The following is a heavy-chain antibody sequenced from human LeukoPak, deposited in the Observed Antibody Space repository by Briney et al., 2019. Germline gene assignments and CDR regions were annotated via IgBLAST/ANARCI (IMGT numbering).Heavy chain of an antibody. CDR1: GFTFSSFF. J-gene: IGHJ4*02. V-gene: IGHV3-21*01. D-gene: IGHD2-21*02. CDR2: ISSSSTYI. CDR3: ARLMVTALDY. Sequence: PGGPLRLSCAASGFTFSSFFMHWVRQAPGKGLEWVSSISSSSTYIYYADSVKGRFTVSRDNAKNSLYLQITSLRAEDTAVYYCARLMVTALDYWGQGTLVTVSS.